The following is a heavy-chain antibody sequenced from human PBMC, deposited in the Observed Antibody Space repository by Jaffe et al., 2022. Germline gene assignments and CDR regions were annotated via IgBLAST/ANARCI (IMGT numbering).Heavy chain of an antibody. CDR3: ARGVGSSWFES. Sequence: QVHLVQSGAEVRTPGASVKVSCTPSGYTFTGNYLHWVRQAPGQGLEWMGWMNPKSGDTRFAQKFQGRVTMTRDTSISTAYMELSGLRADDTAVYYCARGVGSSWFESWGQGALVTVSS. CDR1: GYTFTGNY. CDR2: MNPKSGDT. D-gene: IGHD6-13*01. J-gene: IGHJ5*01. V-gene: IGHV1-2*02.